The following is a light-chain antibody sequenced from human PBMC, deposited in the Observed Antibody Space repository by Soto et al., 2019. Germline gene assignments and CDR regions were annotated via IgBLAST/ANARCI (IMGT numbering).Light chain of an antibody. CDR2: GAS. CDR3: QQYGSSPTWT. J-gene: IGKJ1*01. Sequence: ESVLTQSPGTVSLSPGERATLSCRASQSVSSNYLAWYQQKPGQAPRLLIYGASTRATGIPDRFSGSGSGTDFTLTISRLEPDDSAVYYCQQYGSSPTWTFGQGTNVDI. V-gene: IGKV3-20*01. CDR1: QSVSSNY.